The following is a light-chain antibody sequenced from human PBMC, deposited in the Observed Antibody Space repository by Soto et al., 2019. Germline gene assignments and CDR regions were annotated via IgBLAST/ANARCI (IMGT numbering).Light chain of an antibody. V-gene: IGLV1-51*01. CDR1: SSNIGNNY. CDR3: GTWDSSLSVHV. J-gene: IGLJ1*01. CDR2: DNN. Sequence: QSVLWQPPSVSAAPGQKVTISCSGSSSNIGNNYVSWYQQVPGTAPKLLIYDNNKRPSGNPDRFSGSKSGTSATLGISGLQTGDEADYYCGTWDSSLSVHVFGTGTKVTVL.